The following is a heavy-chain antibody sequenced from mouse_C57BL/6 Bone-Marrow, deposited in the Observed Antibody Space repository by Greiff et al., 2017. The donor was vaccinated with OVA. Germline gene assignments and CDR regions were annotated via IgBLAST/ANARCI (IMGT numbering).Heavy chain of an antibody. CDR1: GYTFTDYN. V-gene: IGHV1-18*01. CDR3: ARGGSNWYFDV. Sequence: EVQLQQSGPELVKPGASVKIPCKASGYTFTDYNMDWVKQSHGKSLEWIGDINPNNGGTIYNQKFKGKATLTVEKSSSTAYMELRSLTSEDTAVYYCARGGSNWYFDVWGTGTTVTVSS. J-gene: IGHJ1*03. CDR2: INPNNGGT.